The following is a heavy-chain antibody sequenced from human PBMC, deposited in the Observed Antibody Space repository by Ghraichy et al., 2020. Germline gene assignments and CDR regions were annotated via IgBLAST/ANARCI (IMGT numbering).Heavy chain of an antibody. V-gene: IGHV1-8*01. CDR2: MNPNSGNT. Sequence: ASVKVSCKASGYTFTSYDINWVRQATGQGLEWMGWMNPNSGNTGYAQKFQGRVTMTRNTSISTAYMELSSLRSEDTAVYYCARGTPTYYDSSGYPGYWGQGTLVTVSS. CDR3: ARGTPTYYDSSGYPGY. CDR1: GYTFTSYD. D-gene: IGHD3-22*01. J-gene: IGHJ4*02.